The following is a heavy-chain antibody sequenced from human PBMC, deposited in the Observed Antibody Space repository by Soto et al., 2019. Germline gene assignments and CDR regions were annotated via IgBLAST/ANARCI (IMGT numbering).Heavy chain of an antibody. CDR1: GFTFSDSA. V-gene: IGHV3-23*01. Sequence: EVQLLESGGTLVETGGSLRLSCTASGFTFSDSAMHWVRQAPGKGLEWVSSLKAGPEHHADSVTGRFTISRDKSKDTVHLEMNSLRVEDTAVFYCARSRSGAVPDSFGYWGQGTPVTVSS. J-gene: IGHJ4*02. CDR3: ARSRSGAVPDSFGY. D-gene: IGHD3-3*01. CDR2: LKAGPE.